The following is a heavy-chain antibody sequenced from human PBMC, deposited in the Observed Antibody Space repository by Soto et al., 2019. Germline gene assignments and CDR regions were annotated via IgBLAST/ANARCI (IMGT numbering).Heavy chain of an antibody. Sequence: GASVKVSCKVSGYTLTELSMHWVRQAPGKGHEWMGGFDPEDGETIYAQKFQGRVTMTEDTSTDTAYMELSSLRSEDTAVYYCATDHVTMVRGVYDYYYGMAVWGQGTTVTVSS. CDR1: GYTLTELS. J-gene: IGHJ6*02. CDR3: ATDHVTMVRGVYDYYYGMAV. V-gene: IGHV1-24*01. CDR2: FDPEDGET. D-gene: IGHD3-10*01.